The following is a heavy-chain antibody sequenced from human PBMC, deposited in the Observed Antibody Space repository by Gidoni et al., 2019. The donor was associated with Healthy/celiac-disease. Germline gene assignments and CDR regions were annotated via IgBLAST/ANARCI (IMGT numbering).Heavy chain of an antibody. J-gene: IGHJ6*02. CDR2: IDPSESYT. CDR1: GYSFTSYW. CDR3: ARFPPHPEGNGDYGMDV. Sequence: EVQLVQSGAEVKKPGESLRISCKGSGYSFTSYWISWVRQMPGKGLEWMGRIDPSESYTNYSPSFQGHVTISADKSISTAYLQWSSLKASDTAMYYCARFPPHPEGNGDYGMDVWGQGTTVTVSS. D-gene: IGHD2-8*01. V-gene: IGHV5-10-1*03.